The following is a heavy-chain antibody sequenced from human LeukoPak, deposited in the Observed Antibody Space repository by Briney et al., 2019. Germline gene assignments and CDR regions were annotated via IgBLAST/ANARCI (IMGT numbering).Heavy chain of an antibody. Sequence: GASVKVSCKASGGTFSSYAISRVRQAPGQGLEWMGRIIPIFGIANYAQKFQGRVTITADKSTSTAYMELSSLRSEDTAVYYCAREEQLAPFDYWGQGTLVTVSS. D-gene: IGHD6-6*01. J-gene: IGHJ4*02. CDR3: AREEQLAPFDY. V-gene: IGHV1-69*04. CDR2: IIPIFGIA. CDR1: GGTFSSYA.